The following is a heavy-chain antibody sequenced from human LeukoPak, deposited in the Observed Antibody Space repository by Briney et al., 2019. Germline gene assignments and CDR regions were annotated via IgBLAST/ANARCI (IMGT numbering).Heavy chain of an antibody. D-gene: IGHD3-3*01. V-gene: IGHV4-59*12. CDR3: ARDTLYSFWSGSYHTTYYFDY. CDR2: IYFGERT. CDR1: GASMTSYY. J-gene: IGHJ4*02. Sequence: KPSETLSLTCTVSGASMTSYYWTWIRQPPGKGLEWIGYIYFGERTNYNPSLKSRATISIDTSKKQFSLNLMSVTAADTAVYYCARDTLYSFWSGSYHTTYYFDYWGQGTLVTVSS.